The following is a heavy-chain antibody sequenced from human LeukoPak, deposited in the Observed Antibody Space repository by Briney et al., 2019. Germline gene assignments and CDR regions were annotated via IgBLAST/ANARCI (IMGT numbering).Heavy chain of an antibody. D-gene: IGHD6-13*01. Sequence: PSETLSLTCAVYGGSFSGYYWSWIRQPPGKGLEWIGEINHSGSTNYNPSLKSRVTISVDTSKNQFSLRLSSVTAADTAVYYCARYGRYSSSYYYYYMDVWGKGTTVTVSS. CDR1: GGSFSGYY. V-gene: IGHV4-34*01. J-gene: IGHJ6*03. CDR2: INHSGST. CDR3: ARYGRYSSSYYYYYMDV.